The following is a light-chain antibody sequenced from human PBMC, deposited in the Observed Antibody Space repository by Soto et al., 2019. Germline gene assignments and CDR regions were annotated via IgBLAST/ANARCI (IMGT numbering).Light chain of an antibody. Sequence: EIVLTQSPGTLSLSPGATATLSCRASQSVSRNYLAWFQQKPGQAPRLLIHAASSRAAGTPARFSGGGSGTDFTLTISRLEPEDFAVYYCHHYGDSPIYTFGPGTKVDFK. J-gene: IGKJ3*01. V-gene: IGKV3-20*01. CDR3: HHYGDSPIYT. CDR2: AAS. CDR1: QSVSRNY.